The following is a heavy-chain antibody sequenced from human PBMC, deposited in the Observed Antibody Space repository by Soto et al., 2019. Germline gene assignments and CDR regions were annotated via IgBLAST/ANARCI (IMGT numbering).Heavy chain of an antibody. CDR2: IWYDGSNK. CDR1: GFTFSSYG. Sequence: GGSLRLSCAASGFTFSSYGMHWVRQAPGKGLEWVAVIWYDGSNKYYADSVKGRFTISRDNSKNTLYLQMNSLRAEDTAVYYCARDKVPTLKSSEDYYYGMDVWGQGTTVTVSS. J-gene: IGHJ6*02. V-gene: IGHV3-33*01. CDR3: ARDKVPTLKSSEDYYYGMDV. D-gene: IGHD4-17*01.